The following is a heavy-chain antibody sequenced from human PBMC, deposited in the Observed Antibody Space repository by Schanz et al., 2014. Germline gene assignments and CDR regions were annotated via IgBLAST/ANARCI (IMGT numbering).Heavy chain of an antibody. CDR2: IFTDGRT. Sequence: EVQLVESGGGWVQPGGSLRLSCAASGFGFSSYSMNWVRQAPGKGLEWVSIIFTDGRTYYADSVKGRFTISRDSSKNTLFLQMNSLRTEDTAVYYCARLDPYCRSGTCSRAFDFWGQGTLVTVSS. CDR1: GFGFSSYS. CDR3: ARLDPYCRSGTCSRAFDF. D-gene: IGHD2-15*01. V-gene: IGHV3-66*02. J-gene: IGHJ4*02.